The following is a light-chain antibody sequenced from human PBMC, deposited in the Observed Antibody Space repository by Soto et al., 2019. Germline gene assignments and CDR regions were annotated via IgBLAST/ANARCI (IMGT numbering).Light chain of an antibody. CDR2: DAS. CDR1: QSVSSSY. Sequence: EIVLTQSPGTLSLSPGERATLSCRASQSVSSSYLAWYQQRPGQAPRLLIYDASSGATGIPGRFSGSGSGTDFTLTISRLEPEDVAVYYCQQYGSSGTFGQGTKVDIK. CDR3: QQYGSSGT. V-gene: IGKV3-20*01. J-gene: IGKJ1*01.